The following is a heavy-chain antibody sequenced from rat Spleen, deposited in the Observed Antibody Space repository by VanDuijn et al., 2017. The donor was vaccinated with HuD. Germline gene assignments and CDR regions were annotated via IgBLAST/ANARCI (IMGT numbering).Heavy chain of an antibody. CDR1: GFTFSTFP. J-gene: IGHJ2*01. V-gene: IGHV5-46*01. Sequence: EVQLVESGGGFVQPGRSMKLSCAASGFTFSTFPMAWVRQAPKMGLEWVASISSGGGDTYYPDSVRGRFTISRDNAKNTGYLQMNSLRSEDTATYYCTRDGYNSYFDYWGQGVMVTVSS. D-gene: IGHD1-9*01. CDR2: ISSGGGDT. CDR3: TRDGYNSYFDY.